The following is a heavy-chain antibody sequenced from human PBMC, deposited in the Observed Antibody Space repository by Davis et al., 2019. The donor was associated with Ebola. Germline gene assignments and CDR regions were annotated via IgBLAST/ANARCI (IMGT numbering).Heavy chain of an antibody. Sequence: GESLKISCKGSGYSFTSYWISWVRQMPGKGLEWMGRIDPSDSYTNYSPSFQGHVTISADKSISTAYLQWSSLKASDTAMYYCARHRAMVNPSDYWGQGTLVTVSS. CDR2: IDPSDSYT. V-gene: IGHV5-10-1*01. CDR1: GYSFTSYW. D-gene: IGHD4/OR15-4a*01. J-gene: IGHJ4*02. CDR3: ARHRAMVNPSDY.